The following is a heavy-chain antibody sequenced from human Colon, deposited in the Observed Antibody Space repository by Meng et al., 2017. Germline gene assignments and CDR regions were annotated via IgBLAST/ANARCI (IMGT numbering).Heavy chain of an antibody. CDR3: ARGPIVVVAATLDY. J-gene: IGHJ4*02. D-gene: IGHD2-15*01. V-gene: IGHV3-21*01. CDR2: ISSSSSYI. Sequence: GGSLRLSCAASGFAFSSYSMNWVRQAPGQGLEWVSSISSSSSYIYYADSVKGRFTISRDNAKNSLYLQMNSLRAEDTAVYYCARGPIVVVAATLDYWGQGTLVTVSS. CDR1: GFAFSSYS.